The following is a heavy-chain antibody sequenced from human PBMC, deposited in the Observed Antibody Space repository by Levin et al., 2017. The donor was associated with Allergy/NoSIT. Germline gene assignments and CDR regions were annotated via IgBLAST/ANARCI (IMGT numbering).Heavy chain of an antibody. J-gene: IGHJ4*02. CDR1: GFTFSSYA. Sequence: SCAASGFTFSSYAMSWVRQAPGKGLEWVSAISGSGGSTYYADSVKGRFTISRDNSKNTLYLQMNSLRAEDTAVYYCATTLMRDFWSGYFYYFDYWGQGTLVTVSS. CDR2: ISGSGGST. D-gene: IGHD3-3*01. V-gene: IGHV3-23*01. CDR3: ATTLMRDFWSGYFYYFDY.